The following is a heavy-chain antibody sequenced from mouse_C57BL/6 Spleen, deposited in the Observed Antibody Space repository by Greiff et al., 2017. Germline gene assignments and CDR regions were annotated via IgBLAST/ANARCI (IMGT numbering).Heavy chain of an antibody. J-gene: IGHJ4*01. Sequence: QVQLQQPGAELVKPGASVKVSCKASGYTFTSYWMHWVKQRPGQGLEWIGRIHPSDGDTTSNQKFKGKATLTVYKSSSTAYMQLSSLTSADSAVYYGAINGLCITTGAMDYWGQGTSVTVSS. CDR2: IHPSDGDT. CDR1: GYTFTSYW. CDR3: AINGLCITTGAMDY. D-gene: IGHD1-1*01. V-gene: IGHV1-74*01.